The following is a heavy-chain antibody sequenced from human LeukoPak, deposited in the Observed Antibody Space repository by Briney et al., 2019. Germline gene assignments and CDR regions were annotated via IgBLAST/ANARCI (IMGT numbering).Heavy chain of an antibody. V-gene: IGHV3-48*03. CDR3: ASLDTSGYRQHHFQH. CDR2: ISSSGSTI. D-gene: IGHD3-22*01. CDR1: GFTFSSYA. J-gene: IGHJ1*01. Sequence: GGSLRLSCAASGFTFSSYAMSWVRQAPGKGLEWVSYISSSGSTIYYADSVKGRFTISRDNAKNSLYLQMNSLRAEDTAVYYCASLDTSGYRQHHFQHWGQGTLVTVSS.